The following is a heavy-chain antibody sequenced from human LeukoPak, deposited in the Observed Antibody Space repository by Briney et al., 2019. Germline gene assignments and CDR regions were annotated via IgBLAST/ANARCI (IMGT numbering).Heavy chain of an antibody. J-gene: IGHJ5*02. D-gene: IGHD6-19*01. CDR1: GFTFSSYW. CDR3: ARDLAVAGVAKWFDP. V-gene: IGHV3-7*01. Sequence: GGSLRLSCAASGFTFSSYWMSWVRQAPGKGLEWVANIKQDGGEKYYVDSVKGRFTISRDNPKNSLYLQMNSLRAEDTAVYYCARDLAVAGVAKWFDPWGQGTLVTVSS. CDR2: IKQDGGEK.